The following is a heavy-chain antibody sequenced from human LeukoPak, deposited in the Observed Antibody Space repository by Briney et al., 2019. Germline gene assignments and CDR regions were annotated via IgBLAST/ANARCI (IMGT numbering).Heavy chain of an antibody. Sequence: ASVKVSCKASGYIFTNHYMHWVRQAPGQGLEWMGLINPSGSSTLYAEKFRGRIIMTRDMSTASDYMELSSLRSEDTAVYYCARDNSIADRGWWFDPWGQGTLVTVSS. D-gene: IGHD4-23*01. J-gene: IGHJ5*02. CDR1: GYIFTNHY. CDR3: ARDNSIADRGWWFDP. CDR2: INPSGSST. V-gene: IGHV1-46*01.